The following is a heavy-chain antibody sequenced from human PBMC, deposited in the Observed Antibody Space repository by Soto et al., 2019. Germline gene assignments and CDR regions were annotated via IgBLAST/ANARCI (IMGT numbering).Heavy chain of an antibody. J-gene: IGHJ5*02. V-gene: IGHV3-23*01. CDR1: GFTFSSYA. CDR2: ISGSGGST. CDR3: AKDPYGGYNWNYDWFDP. Sequence: GGSLRLSCAASGFTFSSYAMSWVRQAPGKGLEWVSAISGSGGSTYYADSVKGRFTISRDNSKSTLYLQMNSLRAEDTAVYYCAKDPYGGYNWNYDWFDPWGQGTLVTVSS. D-gene: IGHD1-7*01.